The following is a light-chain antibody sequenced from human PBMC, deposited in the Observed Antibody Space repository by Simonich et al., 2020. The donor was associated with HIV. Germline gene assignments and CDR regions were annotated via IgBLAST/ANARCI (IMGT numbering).Light chain of an antibody. CDR2: WAS. J-gene: IGKJ2*01. CDR1: QSVLYSSSNKND. Sequence: DIVMTQSPDSLAVSLGERATINCKSSQSVLYSSSNKNDLAWYQQKPGQPPKLLIYWASTRESGVPDRFSGSGSGTVFTLTISSLQAEDVAVYYCRQYYSIPYTFGQGTKLEIK. CDR3: RQYYSIPYT. V-gene: IGKV4-1*01.